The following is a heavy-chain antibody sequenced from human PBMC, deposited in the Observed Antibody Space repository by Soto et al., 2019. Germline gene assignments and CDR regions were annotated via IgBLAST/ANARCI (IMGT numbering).Heavy chain of an antibody. CDR3: TRAFLPGNY. D-gene: IGHD2-21*01. CDR2: INSDGSRT. V-gene: IGHV3-74*01. Sequence: EVHLVESGGGLVQPGGSLKLSCAASGFSLSGYWMHWVRQAPGKGLVGVSRINSDGSRTDYADSVKGRFTISRDNAKNTLSLQMNSLRAEDTAVYYCTRAFLPGNYWGQGTLVTVSS. CDR1: GFSLSGYW. J-gene: IGHJ4*02.